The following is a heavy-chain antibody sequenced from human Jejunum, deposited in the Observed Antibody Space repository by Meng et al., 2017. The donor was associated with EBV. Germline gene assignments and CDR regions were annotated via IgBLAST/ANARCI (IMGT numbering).Heavy chain of an antibody. D-gene: IGHD4-11*01. V-gene: IGHV1-18*01. J-gene: IGHJ4*02. CDR2: ISAYNGNT. Sequence: QVQLLQSGPAVKKPXXSVKVSXKASGFSFTTYGISWVRHAPGQGLEWMAWISAYNGNTNYAQKFQGRVTLTTDTSTGTAYMDLRSLRSDDTAVYYCTRDGPDYSNSLYFPHWGQGTLGTVAS. CDR1: GFSFTTYG. CDR3: TRDGPDYSNSLYFPH.